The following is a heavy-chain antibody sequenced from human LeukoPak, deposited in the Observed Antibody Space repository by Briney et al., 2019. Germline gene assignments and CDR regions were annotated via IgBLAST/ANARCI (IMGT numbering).Heavy chain of an antibody. CDR2: INPSGGTT. CDR3: ARDREVVPAAMDY. CDR1: GYTFTTFF. V-gene: IGHV1-46*01. D-gene: IGHD2-2*01. Sequence: ASVKVSCKASGYTFTTFFMHWVRQAPGQGLEWMGIINPSGGTTTYAQKFQGRVTMTRDMSTSTVYMELSSLRSEDTAVYYCARDREVVPAAMDYWGQGTLVTVSS. J-gene: IGHJ4*02.